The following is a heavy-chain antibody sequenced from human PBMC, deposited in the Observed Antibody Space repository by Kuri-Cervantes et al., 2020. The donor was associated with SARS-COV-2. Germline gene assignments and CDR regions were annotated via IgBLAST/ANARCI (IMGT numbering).Heavy chain of an antibody. V-gene: IGHV3-30*02. D-gene: IGHD2-2*01. CDR1: GFTFSSYG. J-gene: IGHJ3*02. CDR3: AKDLEDIVVVPAATATPLGAFDI. CDR2: IRYDGSNK. Sequence: GGSLRLSCAASGFTFSSYGMHWVRQAPGKGLEWVAFIRYDGSNKYYADSVKGRFTISRDNSKNTLYLQMNSLRAEDTAVYYCAKDLEDIVVVPAATATPLGAFDIWGQGTMVTVSS.